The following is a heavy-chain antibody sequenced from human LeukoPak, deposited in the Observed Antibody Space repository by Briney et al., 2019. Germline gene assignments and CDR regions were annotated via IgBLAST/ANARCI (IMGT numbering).Heavy chain of an antibody. CDR2: ISSSSSYI. J-gene: IGHJ5*02. D-gene: IGHD3-22*01. CDR1: GFTFSSYS. Sequence: GGSLILSCAASGFTFSSYSMNWVRQAPGKGLEWVSSISSSSSYIYYADSVKGRFTISRDNAKNSLYLQMNSLRAEDTAVYYCARPYYYDSSAADSLFDPWGQGTLVTVSS. CDR3: ARPYYYDSSAADSLFDP. V-gene: IGHV3-21*01.